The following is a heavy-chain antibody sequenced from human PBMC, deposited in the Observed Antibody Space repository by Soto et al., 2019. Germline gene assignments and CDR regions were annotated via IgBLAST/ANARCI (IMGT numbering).Heavy chain of an antibody. J-gene: IGHJ1*01. Sequence: GGSLRLSCVASGFTFIDYAMTWVRQAPGKGLEWVSVISATGATTYYADSVRGRFTISRDNSKNTLNLQMNDLRVEDTAVIYCAKGRKSTEKDIAVMLAAASSIQHWGQGTLVTVSS. V-gene: IGHV3-23*01. CDR1: GFTFIDYA. D-gene: IGHD2-15*01. CDR3: AKGRKSTEKDIAVMLAAASSIQH. CDR2: ISATGATT.